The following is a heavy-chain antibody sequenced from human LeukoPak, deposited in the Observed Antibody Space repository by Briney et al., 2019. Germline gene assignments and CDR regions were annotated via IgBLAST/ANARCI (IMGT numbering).Heavy chain of an antibody. CDR3: ARGSSHYYDSNGYSY. J-gene: IGHJ4*02. Sequence: SETLSLTCTVSGGSISSYYWSWIRQPPGKGLEWIGYIYYSGSTNYNPSLKSRVTISVDTSKNQFSLKLSSVTAADTAVYYCARGSSHYYDSNGYSYWGQGTLVTVSS. CDR1: GGSISSYY. CDR2: IYYSGST. D-gene: IGHD3-22*01. V-gene: IGHV4-59*01.